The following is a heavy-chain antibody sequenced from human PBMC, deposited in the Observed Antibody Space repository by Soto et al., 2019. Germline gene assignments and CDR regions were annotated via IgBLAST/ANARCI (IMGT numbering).Heavy chain of an antibody. CDR3: ARGRTLITGTSLDY. D-gene: IGHD1-20*01. CDR2: NNHRGST. J-gene: IGHJ4*02. CDR1: GGSFSGYY. Sequence: QVQLQQWGAGLLKPSETLSLTCAVYGGSFSGYYWTWIRQPPGKGLEWIGENNHRGSTNYKPSLRSRVTISVDTSKNQLSLKVNSVTAADTAVYYCARGRTLITGTSLDYWGQGTLVTVSS. V-gene: IGHV4-34*01.